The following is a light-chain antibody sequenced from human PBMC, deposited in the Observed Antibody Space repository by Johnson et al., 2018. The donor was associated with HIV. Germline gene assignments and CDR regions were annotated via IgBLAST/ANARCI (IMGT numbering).Light chain of an antibody. CDR2: EYN. CDR3: GTWDSSLSAGGV. Sequence: QSVLTQPPSVSAAPGQKVTISCSGSSSNIGNNYVSWYQQLPGTAPKLLIYEYNKRPSGIPVRFSGSKSGTSATLGITGLQTGDEADYYCGTWDSSLSAGGVFGTGTKVTVL. V-gene: IGLV1-51*02. J-gene: IGLJ1*01. CDR1: SSNIGNNY.